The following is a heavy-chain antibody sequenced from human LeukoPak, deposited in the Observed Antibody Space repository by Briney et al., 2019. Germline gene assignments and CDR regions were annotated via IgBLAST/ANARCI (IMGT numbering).Heavy chain of an antibody. D-gene: IGHD1-26*01. CDR3: AKSEWELLQIFDY. Sequence: GRSLRLSCTASGFTFDDYAMHWVRQAPGKGLEWVSAISGSGGSTYYADSVKGRFTISRDNSKNTLYLQMNSLRAEDTAVYYCAKSEWELLQIFDYWGQGTLVTVSS. CDR1: GFTFDDYA. J-gene: IGHJ4*02. V-gene: IGHV3-23*01. CDR2: ISGSGGST.